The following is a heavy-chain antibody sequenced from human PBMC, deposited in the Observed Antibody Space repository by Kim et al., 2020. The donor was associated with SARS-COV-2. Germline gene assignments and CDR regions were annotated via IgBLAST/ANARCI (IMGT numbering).Heavy chain of an antibody. CDR3: ARDPSDSSLLDY. D-gene: IGHD3-22*01. CDR1: GFTFSSYG. V-gene: IGHV3-33*01. Sequence: GGSLRLSCAASGFTFSSYGMHWVRQAPGKGLEWVAVIWYDGSNKYYADSVKGRFTISRDNSKNTLYLQMNSLRAEDTAVYYCARDPSDSSLLDYWGQGTLVTVSS. J-gene: IGHJ4*02. CDR2: IWYDGSNK.